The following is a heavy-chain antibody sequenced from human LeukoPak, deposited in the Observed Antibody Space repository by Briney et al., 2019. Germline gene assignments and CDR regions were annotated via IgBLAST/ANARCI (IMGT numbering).Heavy chain of an antibody. J-gene: IGHJ4*02. CDR1: GGSISSGDYY. CDR3: ARTIQLWSDSYFDY. Sequence: SETLSLTCTVSGGSISSGDYYWSRIRQPPGEGLEWIGYIYYSGSTYYNPSLKSRVTISVDRSKNQFSLKLSSVTAADTAVYYCARTIQLWSDSYFDYWGQGTLVTVSS. D-gene: IGHD5-18*01. CDR2: IYYSGST. V-gene: IGHV4-30-4*01.